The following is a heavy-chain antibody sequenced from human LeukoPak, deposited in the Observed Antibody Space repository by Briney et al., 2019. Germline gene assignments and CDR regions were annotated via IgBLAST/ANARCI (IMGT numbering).Heavy chain of an antibody. CDR1: GFTFSSYA. V-gene: IGHV3-30-3*01. Sequence: GGSLRLSCAASGFTFSSYAMHWVRQAPGKGLEWVAVISYDGSNKYYADSVKGRFTISRDNSKNTLYLQMNSLRAEDTAVYYCARDRRAGIAAAGPTFDYWGQGTLVTVSS. J-gene: IGHJ4*02. CDR3: ARDRRAGIAAAGPTFDY. D-gene: IGHD6-13*01. CDR2: ISYDGSNK.